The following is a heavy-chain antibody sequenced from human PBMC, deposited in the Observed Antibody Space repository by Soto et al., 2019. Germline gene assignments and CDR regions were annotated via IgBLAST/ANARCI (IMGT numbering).Heavy chain of an antibody. J-gene: IGHJ6*01. D-gene: IGHD3-22*01. CDR3: AKAWDSYDRGYYYGMDV. V-gene: IGHV3-30*18. Sequence: AKGLEWVAVISYDGSNKYYADSVKVRFTISRDNSKNTLYLQMNSLRAEDTAVYYCAKAWDSYDRGYYYGMDV. CDR2: ISYDGSNK.